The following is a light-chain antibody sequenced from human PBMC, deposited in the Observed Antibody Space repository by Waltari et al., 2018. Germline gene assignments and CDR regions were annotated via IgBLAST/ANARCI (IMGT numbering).Light chain of an antibody. V-gene: IGLV1-44*01. CDR1: SSNIGRNT. CDR2: SNN. Sequence: QSVLTQPPSASGTPGQRVTISCSGRSSNIGRNTVNWYQQLPGTAPKLLIYSNNQRPSGVPDRFSGSKSGTSASLAISGLQSEDEADYYCAAWDDSLNGNVFGSGTKVTVL. J-gene: IGLJ6*01. CDR3: AAWDDSLNGNV.